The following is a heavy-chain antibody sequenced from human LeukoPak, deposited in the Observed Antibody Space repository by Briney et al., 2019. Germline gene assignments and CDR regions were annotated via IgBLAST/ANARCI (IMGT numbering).Heavy chain of an antibody. CDR2: IKQDGSEK. CDR3: ARVAAMTGTVIDY. J-gene: IGHJ4*02. Sequence: GSLRLSCEASGFIFSHHGMNWVRQAPGKGLEWVANIKQDGSEKYYVDSVKARFTISRDNAKNSLFLQMNSLRAEDTAVYYCARVAAMTGTVIDYWGQGTLVTVSS. CDR1: GFIFSHHG. V-gene: IGHV3-7*01. D-gene: IGHD6-19*01.